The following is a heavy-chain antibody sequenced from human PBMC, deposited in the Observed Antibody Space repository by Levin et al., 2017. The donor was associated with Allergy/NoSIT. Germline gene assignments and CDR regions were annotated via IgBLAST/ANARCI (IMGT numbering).Heavy chain of an antibody. CDR3: AKDAVADFDY. CDR1: GFTFSHYG. V-gene: IGHV3-48*02. J-gene: IGHJ4*02. CDR2: ISSTSTTI. D-gene: IGHD6-19*01. Sequence: GGSLRLSCAASGFTFSHYGMNWVRQAPGRGLEWVSYISSTSTTIYYADSVKGRFTISRDNAKNSLYLQMNTLRDEDTAVYYCAKDAVADFDYWGQGTLVTVSS.